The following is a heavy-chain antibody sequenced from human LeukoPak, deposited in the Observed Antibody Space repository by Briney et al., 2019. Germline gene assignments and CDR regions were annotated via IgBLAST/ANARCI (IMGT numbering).Heavy chain of an antibody. CDR2: IYYSGTT. J-gene: IGHJ4*02. Sequence: SETLSLTCTVSGGSISSYYWSWIRQPVGKGLEWIGNIYYSGTTNYNPSLKSRVTISVDTSKNQFSLKLSSVTAADTAIYYCARGGSYHGYWGQGTLVTVSS. CDR1: GGSISSYY. V-gene: IGHV4-59*01. D-gene: IGHD1-26*01. CDR3: ARGGSYHGY.